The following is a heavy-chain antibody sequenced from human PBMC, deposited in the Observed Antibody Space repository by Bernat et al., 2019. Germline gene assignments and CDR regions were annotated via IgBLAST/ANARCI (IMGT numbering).Heavy chain of an antibody. V-gene: IGHV3-33*08. CDR1: GFTFSNSW. D-gene: IGHD5-18*01. CDR2: IWYDGSNK. CDR3: AREGYSYGRTYYYYGMDV. Sequence: VQLVESGGGLVQPGESLRLSCAASGFTFSNSWMHWVRQVPGEGLEWVAVIWYDGSNKYYADSVKGRFTISRDNSKNTLYLQMNSLRAEDTAVYYCAREGYSYGRTYYYYGMDVWGQGTTVTVSS. J-gene: IGHJ6*02.